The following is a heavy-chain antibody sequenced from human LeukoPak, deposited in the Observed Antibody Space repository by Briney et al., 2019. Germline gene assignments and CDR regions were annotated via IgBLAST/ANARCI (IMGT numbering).Heavy chain of an antibody. Sequence: GGSLRLSCAASGFTFSSYWMHWVRQAPGKGLVWVSRINSDGSSTSYADSVKGRFAISRDNSKNTLYLQMNSLRAEDTAVYYCAKYVCSSTSCYRSFDYWGQGTLVTVSS. V-gene: IGHV3-74*01. CDR2: INSDGSST. D-gene: IGHD2-2*01. CDR3: AKYVCSSTSCYRSFDY. J-gene: IGHJ4*02. CDR1: GFTFSSYW.